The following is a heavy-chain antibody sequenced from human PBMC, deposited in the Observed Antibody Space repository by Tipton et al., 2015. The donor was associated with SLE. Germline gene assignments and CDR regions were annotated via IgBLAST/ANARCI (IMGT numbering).Heavy chain of an antibody. CDR3: ARAKRSSTTWGYWFDP. D-gene: IGHD2-2*01. J-gene: IGHJ5*02. CDR1: GEFISSNNYY. Sequence: TLSLTCSVSGEFISSNNYYWGWIRQSPGKDLEWIGSINHSGNTHYNPSLKSRVTISVDTSKNQFSLKLTSVTAADTALYYCARAKRSSTTWGYWFDPWGQGTLATVSS. CDR2: INHSGNT. V-gene: IGHV4-39*07.